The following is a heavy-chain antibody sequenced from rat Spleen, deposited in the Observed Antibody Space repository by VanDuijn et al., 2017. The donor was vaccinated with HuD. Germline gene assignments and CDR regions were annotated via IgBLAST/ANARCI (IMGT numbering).Heavy chain of an antibody. CDR2: INSAGST. J-gene: IGHJ2*01. CDR1: GYSITSSYR. Sequence: EVQLQESGPGLVKPSQSLSLTCSVTGYSITSSYRWNWIRKFPGNKLEWMGYINSAGSTNYNPSLKSRISITRDTSKNQFFLQVNSETTEDTATYYCARSHYGYTLFDYWGQGVMVTVSS. V-gene: IGHV3-3*01. D-gene: IGHD1-9*01. CDR3: ARSHYGYTLFDY.